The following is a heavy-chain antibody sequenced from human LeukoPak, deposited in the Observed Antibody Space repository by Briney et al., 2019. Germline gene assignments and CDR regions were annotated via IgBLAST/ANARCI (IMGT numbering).Heavy chain of an antibody. V-gene: IGHV4-59*08. CDR1: GGSISSYY. J-gene: IGHJ4*02. CDR2: IYYSGST. CDR3: ARQVEESYSVYDAHFDY. D-gene: IGHD5/OR15-5a*01. Sequence: PSETLSLTCTVSGGSISSYYWSWIRQPPGKGLEWIGYIYYSGSTNYNPSLKSRVTISVDTSKNQFSLKLSSVTAADTAVYYCARQVEESYSVYDAHFDYWGQGTLVTVSS.